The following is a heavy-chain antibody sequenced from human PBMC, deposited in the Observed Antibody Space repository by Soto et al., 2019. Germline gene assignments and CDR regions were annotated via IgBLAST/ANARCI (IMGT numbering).Heavy chain of an antibody. CDR3: ARHPGGRGYNYGMDV. V-gene: IGHV1-69*12. CDR1: GGTFSSYA. J-gene: IGHJ6*02. CDR2: IIPIFGTA. D-gene: IGHD2-15*01. Sequence: QVQLVQSGAAVKKPGSSVKVSCKASGGTFSSYAISWVRQAPGQGLEWMGGIIPIFGTANYAQKFQGRVTITADESTSTAYMEVSSLRPEDTAVYYCARHPGGRGYNYGMDVWGQGPTVTVSS.